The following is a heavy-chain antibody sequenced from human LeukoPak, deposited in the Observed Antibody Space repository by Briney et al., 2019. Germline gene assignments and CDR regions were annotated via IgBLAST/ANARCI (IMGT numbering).Heavy chain of an antibody. Sequence: GGSLRLSCAASGFTFSSYSMNWVRQAPGKGLEWVSYISSSSSTIYYADSVKGRFTISRDNAKNSLYLQMNSLRAEDTAVYYCARDGAEGGYSSGQTAYYYHGMDVWGQGATVTVSS. CDR3: ARDGAEGGYSSGQTAYYYHGMDV. D-gene: IGHD6-25*01. CDR1: GFTFSSYS. CDR2: ISSSSSTI. J-gene: IGHJ6*02. V-gene: IGHV3-48*04.